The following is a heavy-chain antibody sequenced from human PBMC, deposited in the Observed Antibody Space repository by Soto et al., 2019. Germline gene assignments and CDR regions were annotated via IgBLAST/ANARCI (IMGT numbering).Heavy chain of an antibody. D-gene: IGHD2-2*01. J-gene: IGHJ4*02. CDR2: IYSGGST. V-gene: IGHV3-66*01. CDR1: GFTVSSNY. Sequence: GGSLRLSCAASGFTVSSNYMSWVRQAPGKGLEWVSVIYSGGSTYYADSVKGRFTISRDNSKNTLYLQMNSLRAEDTAVYYCARDMRYCSSTSCYAHKGPIDYWGQGTLVTVSS. CDR3: ARDMRYCSSTSCYAHKGPIDY.